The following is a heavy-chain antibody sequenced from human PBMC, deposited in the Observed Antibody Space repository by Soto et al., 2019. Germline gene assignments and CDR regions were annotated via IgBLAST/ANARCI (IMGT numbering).Heavy chain of an antibody. CDR1: GFTFSIYG. Sequence: GGSLRLSCAASGFTFSIYGMHWFRQAPGKGLEWVAVIWYDGSNKYYADSVKGRFTISRDNSKNTLYLQMNSLRAEDTAVYYCARMEMNYYDSSHYDYWGQGT. V-gene: IGHV3-33*01. CDR2: IWYDGSNK. J-gene: IGHJ4*02. D-gene: IGHD3-22*01. CDR3: ARMEMNYYDSSHYDY.